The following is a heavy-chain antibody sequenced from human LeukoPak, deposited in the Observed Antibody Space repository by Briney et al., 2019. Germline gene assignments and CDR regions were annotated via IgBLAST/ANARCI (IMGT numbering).Heavy chain of an antibody. CDR2: ILYGGGDK. D-gene: IGHD6-13*01. J-gene: IGHJ4*02. CDR1: GFTFSSYA. Sequence: GGSLRLSCAVSGFTFSSYAMHWVRQAPGKGLEWVAVILYGGGDKYYAGSVKGRFTISRDNSKNTLYLQMNSLRAEDTAVYYCARNLGPYSSSWYSEDYWGQGTLVTVSS. V-gene: IGHV3-30*04. CDR3: ARNLGPYSSSWYSEDY.